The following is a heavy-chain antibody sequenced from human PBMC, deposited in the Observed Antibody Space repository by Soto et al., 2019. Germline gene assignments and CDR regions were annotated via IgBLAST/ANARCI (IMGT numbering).Heavy chain of an antibody. CDR2: ISSSGSTI. D-gene: IGHD3-10*01. V-gene: IGHV3-48*02. CDR3: ARAGGIVLLIDYYYGMDV. Sequence: GGSLRLSCAASGFTLCSYKMNWVRQAPGKGLEWVSYISSSGSTIYYADSVKGRFTISRDNAKNSLYLQMNSLRDEDTAVYYCARAGGIVLLIDYYYGMDVWGQGTTVTVSS. J-gene: IGHJ6*02. CDR1: GFTLCSYK.